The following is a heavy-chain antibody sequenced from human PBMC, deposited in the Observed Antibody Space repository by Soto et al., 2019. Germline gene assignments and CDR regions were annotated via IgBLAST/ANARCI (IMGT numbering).Heavy chain of an antibody. CDR1: GFTFSNYG. V-gene: IGHV3-33*01. Sequence: PGGSLRLSCAASGFTFSNYGMHWVRQAPGKGLEWVAVIWFDESNEYYADSVKGRFTISRDNSKNTLYLQMNSLRAEDTAVYYCARDDIPGRAVSIYGMDVWGQGTTVTVSS. CDR3: ARDDIPGRAVSIYGMDV. CDR2: IWFDESNE. D-gene: IGHD6-19*01. J-gene: IGHJ6*02.